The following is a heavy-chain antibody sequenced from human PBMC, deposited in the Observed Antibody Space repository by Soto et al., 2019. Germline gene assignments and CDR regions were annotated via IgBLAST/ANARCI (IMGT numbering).Heavy chain of an antibody. J-gene: IGHJ3*02. CDR3: ARGQLLRFDVFDI. D-gene: IGHD3-3*01. CDR1: GGSISSYY. V-gene: IGHV4-59*01. Sequence: QVQLQESGPGLVKPSETLSLTCTVSGGSISSYYWSWIRQPPGKGLEWIGYVYYSGSTTYNPSLKSRVTISVDTSKNQFSLKLSSVTAADTAVYYCARGQLLRFDVFDIWGHGTMVTVS. CDR2: VYYSGST.